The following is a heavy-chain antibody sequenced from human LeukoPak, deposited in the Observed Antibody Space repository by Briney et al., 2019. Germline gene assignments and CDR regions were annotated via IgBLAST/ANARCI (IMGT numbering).Heavy chain of an antibody. CDR1: GYTLTELS. V-gene: IGHV1-24*01. J-gene: IGHJ3*02. CDR2: FDPEDGET. D-gene: IGHD3-3*01. Sequence: GASVNVSCKDSGYTLTELSMHWVRQAPGKGLEWMEGFDPEDGETIYAQKFQGRVTMTEDTSTDTACMELSSLRSEDTAVYYCARGRASITIFGVVTNDAFDIWGQGTMVTVSS. CDR3: ARGRASITIFGVVTNDAFDI.